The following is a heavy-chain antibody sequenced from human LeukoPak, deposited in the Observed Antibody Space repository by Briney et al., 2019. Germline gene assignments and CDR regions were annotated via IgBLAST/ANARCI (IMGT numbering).Heavy chain of an antibody. V-gene: IGHV4-39*07. CDR1: GGSISSSSYY. CDR3: ARAGAGSSGWLGAFDI. D-gene: IGHD6-19*01. Sequence: SETLSLTCTVSGGSISSSSYYWGWIRQPPGKGLEWIGSIYYSGSTYYNPSLKSRVTISVDTSKNQFSLKLNSVTPEDTAVYYCARAGAGSSGWLGAFDIWGQGTMVTVSS. J-gene: IGHJ3*02. CDR2: IYYSGST.